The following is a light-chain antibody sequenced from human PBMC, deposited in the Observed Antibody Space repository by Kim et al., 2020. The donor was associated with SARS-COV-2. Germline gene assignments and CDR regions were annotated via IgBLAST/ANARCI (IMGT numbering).Light chain of an antibody. V-gene: IGLV3-19*01. J-gene: IGLJ3*02. CDR2: GKN. CDR1: SLRSYY. Sequence: SSELTQDPAVSVALGQTVRITCQGDSLRSYYASWYQQKPGQAPVLVIYGKNNRPSGIQDRFSGSSSGNTASLTITGAQAEDEADYYCNSRDSSGNHWVFG. CDR3: NSRDSSGNHWV.